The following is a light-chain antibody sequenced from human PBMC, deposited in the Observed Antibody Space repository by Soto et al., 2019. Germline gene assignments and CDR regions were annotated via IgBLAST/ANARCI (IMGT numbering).Light chain of an antibody. CDR1: QSVSSN. CDR3: QPYIHWCPWT. V-gene: IGKV3-15*01. J-gene: IGKJ1*01. Sequence: EIVMTQSPATLSVSPGERATLSCRASQSVSSNLAWYQQKPGQAPRLLIYGASTRATGIPARFSGSRSGPEFNLTITSLQSEDFAVYYCQPYIHWCPWTFGQGTQVEMK. CDR2: GAS.